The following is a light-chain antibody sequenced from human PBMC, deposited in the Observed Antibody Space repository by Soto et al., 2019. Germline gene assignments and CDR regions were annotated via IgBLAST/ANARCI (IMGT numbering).Light chain of an antibody. Sequence: DIQLTQSPSFLSASVGDRVTITCRASQGISSYLAWYQQKPGKAPKLLIYAASTLQSGVPSRFSGSGSGTEFTLTISSLQTEDFATYYCQQLNSYPPTFGQGTKLEIQ. J-gene: IGKJ2*01. V-gene: IGKV1-9*01. CDR1: QGISSY. CDR2: AAS. CDR3: QQLNSYPPT.